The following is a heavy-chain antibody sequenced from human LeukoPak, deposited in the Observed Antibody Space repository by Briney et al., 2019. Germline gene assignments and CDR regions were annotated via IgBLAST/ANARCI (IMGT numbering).Heavy chain of an antibody. CDR2: IYTTGMT. V-gene: IGHV4-4*07. CDR3: ARAGYTISSYRFDY. J-gene: IGHJ4*02. CDR1: GGSINSYW. Sequence: SETLSLTCSVSGGSINSYWWSWIRQPAGKGLEFIGRIYTTGMTNYNPSLKSRVSMSVDTSKNQFSLELRSVTAADTAVYFCARAGYTISSYRFDYWGQGTLVTVSS. D-gene: IGHD3-16*02.